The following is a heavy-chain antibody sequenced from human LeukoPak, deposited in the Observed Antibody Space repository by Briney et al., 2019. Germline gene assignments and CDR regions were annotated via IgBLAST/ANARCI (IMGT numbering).Heavy chain of an antibody. J-gene: IGHJ5*02. CDR1: GGSFSGYY. D-gene: IGHD6-19*01. V-gene: IGHV4-34*11. CDR2: MYYSGST. CDR3: ARGQITVAGTRWFDP. Sequence: SETLSLTCAVYGGSFSGYYWSWIRQPPGKGLEWIGYMYYSGSTNYNPSLKSRVTISADTSKNQFSLKLTSVTAADTAVYHCARGQITVAGTRWFDPWGQGTLVTVSS.